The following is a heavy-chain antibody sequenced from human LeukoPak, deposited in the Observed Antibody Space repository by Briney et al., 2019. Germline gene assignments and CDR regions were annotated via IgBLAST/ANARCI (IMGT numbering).Heavy chain of an antibody. CDR3: AKSSITRAFDI. Sequence: GGSLRLSCAASGFTFSNYGMHWVRQAPGKGLEWVAVISYDGSNKYYADSVKGRFTISRDNSKNTLYLQMNSLRAEDTAVYYCAKSSITRAFDIWGQRTMVTVSS. V-gene: IGHV3-30*18. D-gene: IGHD3-10*01. CDR1: GFTFSNYG. J-gene: IGHJ3*02. CDR2: ISYDGSNK.